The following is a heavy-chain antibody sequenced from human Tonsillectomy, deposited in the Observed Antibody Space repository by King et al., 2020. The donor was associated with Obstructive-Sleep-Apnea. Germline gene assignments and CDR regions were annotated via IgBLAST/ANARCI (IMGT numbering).Heavy chain of an antibody. V-gene: IGHV4-34*01. CDR2: INHSGST. CDR3: AIAKGYCSSTSCYPREFAP. Sequence: VQLQQWGAGLLKPSETLSLPCAVYGGSFSGYYWSWIRQPPGKGLEWIGEINHSGSTNYNPSLKSRVTISVDTSKNQFSLKLSSVTAADTAVYYCAIAKGYCSSTSCYPREFAPWGQGTLVTVSS. D-gene: IGHD2-2*01. CDR1: GGSFSGYY. J-gene: IGHJ5*02.